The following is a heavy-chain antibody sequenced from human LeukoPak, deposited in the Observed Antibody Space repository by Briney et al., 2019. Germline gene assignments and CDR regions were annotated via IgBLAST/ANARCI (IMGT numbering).Heavy chain of an antibody. CDR2: ISGSGGST. D-gene: IGHD3-3*01. V-gene: IGHV3-23*01. J-gene: IGHJ5*02. Sequence: GGSLRLSCAASGFTFSSYAMSWVRQAPGKGLEWVSAISGSGGSTYYADSVKGRFTISRDNSKNTLYLQMNSLRAEDTAVYYCARDGGPRGAQYYDFWSGWNDNWFDPWGQGTLVTVSS. CDR3: ARDGGPRGAQYYDFWSGWNDNWFDP. CDR1: GFTFSSYA.